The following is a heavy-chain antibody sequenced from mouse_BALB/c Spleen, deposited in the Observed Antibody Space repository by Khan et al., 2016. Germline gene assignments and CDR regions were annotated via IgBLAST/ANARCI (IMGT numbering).Heavy chain of an antibody. V-gene: IGHV1-4*01. CDR2: INPSSGYA. CDR3: ARNYDGVAY. Sequence: QVRLQQSGAELARPGASVKMSCKASGYTFTTYTIHWLRQRPGQGLDWIGYINPSSGYASYNQKFKDKATLTADESSSTAYIQLTSLTSEDSAVYFWARNYDGVAYWGQGTLVTVSA. D-gene: IGHD2-4*01. CDR1: GYTFTTYT. J-gene: IGHJ3*01.